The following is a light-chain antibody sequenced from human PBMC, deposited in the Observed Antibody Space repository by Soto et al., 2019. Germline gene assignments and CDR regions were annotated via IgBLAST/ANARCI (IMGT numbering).Light chain of an antibody. V-gene: IGLV1-44*01. J-gene: IGLJ1*01. CDR3: AAWDDSLNGYV. CDR2: NNN. CDR1: SSNIGRNT. Sequence: QSVLTQPPSASGTPGQRVTISCSGSSSNIGRNTVSCYQQVPITAPKLLIYNNNQRPSGVPDRFSGSKSGTSASLAISGLQSEDEADYYCAAWDDSLNGYVLGTGKKVTVX.